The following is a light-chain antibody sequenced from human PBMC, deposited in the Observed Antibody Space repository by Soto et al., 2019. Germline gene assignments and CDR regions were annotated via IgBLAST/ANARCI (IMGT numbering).Light chain of an antibody. CDR1: QSVSSSY. Sequence: EIVLTQSPGTLSLSPGERATLSCRASQSVSSSYLAWYQQKPGQASRLLIYGASSRATGIPDRFSGCGSGTDFTLTISRLEPDDFSVYYCQQYGSSPWSFGHGTQVEIK. CDR3: QQYGSSPWS. V-gene: IGKV3-20*01. CDR2: GAS. J-gene: IGKJ1*01.